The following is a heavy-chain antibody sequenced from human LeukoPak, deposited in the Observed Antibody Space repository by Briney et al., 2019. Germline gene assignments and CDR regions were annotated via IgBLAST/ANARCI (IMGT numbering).Heavy chain of an antibody. V-gene: IGHV1-46*01. D-gene: IGHD3-22*01. CDR3: ARGHYYDSGGYFDGYYYFDY. J-gene: IGHJ4*02. CDR2: INPSGGST. Sequence: ASVKVSCKASGYTFTSYYMHWVRQAPGQGLEWMGIINPSGGSTSYAQKFQGRVTMTRDTSTSTVYMELSSLRSEDTAVYYCARGHYYDSGGYFDGYYYFDYWGQGTLVTVSS. CDR1: GYTFTSYY.